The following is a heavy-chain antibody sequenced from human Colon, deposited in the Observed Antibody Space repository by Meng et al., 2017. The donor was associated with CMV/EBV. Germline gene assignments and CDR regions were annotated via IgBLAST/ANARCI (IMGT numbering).Heavy chain of an antibody. J-gene: IGHJ4*02. D-gene: IGHD6-19*01. CDR1: GFMFRNYA. CDR3: ARENIAVAGTSFDY. V-gene: IGHV3-30*03. Sequence: GGSLRLSCVTSGFMFRNYAISWVRQAPGKGLEWVALISYDGTTIYYADSVKGRFSISRDNSESTAYLQMDRLRRDDSGIYYCARENIAVAGTSFDYWGPGARVTVSS. CDR2: ISYDGTTI.